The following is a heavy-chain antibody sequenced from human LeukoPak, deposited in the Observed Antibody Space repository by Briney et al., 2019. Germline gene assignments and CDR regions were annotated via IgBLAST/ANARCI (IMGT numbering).Heavy chain of an antibody. D-gene: IGHD4-23*01. CDR3: ARAPTTVVYFQH. CDR2: INHSGST. J-gene: IGHJ1*01. Sequence: SETLSLTCAVYGGSFSGYYWSWIRQPPGKGLEWIGEINHSGSTYYNPSLKSRVTISVDRSKNQFSLKLSSVTAADTAVYYCARAPTTVVYFQHWGQGTLVTVSS. CDR1: GGSFSGYY. V-gene: IGHV4-34*01.